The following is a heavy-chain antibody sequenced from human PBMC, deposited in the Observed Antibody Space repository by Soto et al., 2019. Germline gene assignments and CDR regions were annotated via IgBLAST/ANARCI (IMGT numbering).Heavy chain of an antibody. CDR2: ISAHNGNT. V-gene: IGHV1-18*01. CDR1: GYTFTSYG. D-gene: IGHD1-1*01. J-gene: IGHJ4*02. CDR3: ARGRYGDY. Sequence: QVHLVQSGAEVKKPGASVKVSCKCSGYTFTSYGITWVRQAPGQGLEWMGWISAHNGNTNYAQKLQSRVTVTRDTSTSTAYMELRSLRSDDTAMYYCARGRYGDYWGQGALVTVSS.